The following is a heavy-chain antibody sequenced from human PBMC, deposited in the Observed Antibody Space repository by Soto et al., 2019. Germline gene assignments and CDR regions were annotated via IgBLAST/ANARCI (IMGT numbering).Heavy chain of an antibody. J-gene: IGHJ6*03. CDR1: GFTFSDYY. CDR3: AREMTTVTPYYYYYMDV. Sequence: GGSLRLSCAASGFTFSDYYMSWIRQAPGKGLEWVSYISSSGSTIYYADSVKGRFTISRDNAKNSLYLQMNSLRAEDTAVYYCAREMTTVTPYYYYYMDVWGKGTTVTVSS. CDR2: ISSSGSTI. V-gene: IGHV3-11*01. D-gene: IGHD4-4*01.